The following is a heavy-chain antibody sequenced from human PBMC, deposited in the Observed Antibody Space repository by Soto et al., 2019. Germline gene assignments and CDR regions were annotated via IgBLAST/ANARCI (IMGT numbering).Heavy chain of an antibody. CDR3: ARFLGDGSGGSCYSGYYYYGMDV. CDR1: GGTFSSYA. CDR2: IIPIFGTA. V-gene: IGHV1-69*01. J-gene: IGHJ6*02. D-gene: IGHD2-15*01. Sequence: QVQLVQSGAAVKKPGSSVKVSCKASGGTFSSYAISWVRQAPGQGLEWLGGIIPIFGTANYAQTFQGRVTITADESTNTAYMELSRLRSEDTAVYYCARFLGDGSGGSCYSGYYYYGMDVWGQGTTVTVSS.